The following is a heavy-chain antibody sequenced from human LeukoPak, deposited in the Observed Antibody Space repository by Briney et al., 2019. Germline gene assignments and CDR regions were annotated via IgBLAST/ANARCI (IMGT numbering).Heavy chain of an antibody. CDR2: ISSSGSTI. CDR3: AKDFQRDYGDPEYYFGS. CDR1: GFTFSSYE. J-gene: IGHJ4*02. Sequence: QPGGSLRLSCAASGFTFSSYEMNWVRQAPGKGLEWVSYISSSGSTIYYADSVKGRFTISRDNAKNSLYLQMNSLRAEDTAVYYCAKDFQRDYGDPEYYFGSWGQGILVTVSS. V-gene: IGHV3-48*03. D-gene: IGHD4-17*01.